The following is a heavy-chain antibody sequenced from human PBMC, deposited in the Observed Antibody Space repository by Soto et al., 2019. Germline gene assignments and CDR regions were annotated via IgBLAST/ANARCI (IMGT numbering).Heavy chain of an antibody. V-gene: IGHV4-34*01. J-gene: IGHJ5*02. Sequence: PSETLSLTCAVYGGSFSGYYWSWIRQPPGKGLEWIGEINHSGSTNYNPSLKSRVTISVDTSKNQFSLKLSSVTAADTAVYYCATFRGAAGPRGWFDPWGQGTLVTVSS. D-gene: IGHD6-13*01. CDR1: GGSFSGYY. CDR2: INHSGST. CDR3: ATFRGAAGPRGWFDP.